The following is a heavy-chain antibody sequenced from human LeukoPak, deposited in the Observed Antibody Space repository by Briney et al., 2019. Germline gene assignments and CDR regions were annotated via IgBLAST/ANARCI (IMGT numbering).Heavy chain of an antibody. J-gene: IGHJ4*02. CDR2: ICGSGGST. CDR3: VTEVSGSFPT. Sequence: GGSLRLSCAASGIPFSSFAMSWVRQAPGKGLEWVSAICGSGGSTYYADSVKGRFTISRDNTKNTLYLQMNRLKNKDTDVYYCVTEVSGSFPTWGQGTLVTVSS. D-gene: IGHD1-26*01. CDR1: GIPFSSFA. V-gene: IGHV3-23*01.